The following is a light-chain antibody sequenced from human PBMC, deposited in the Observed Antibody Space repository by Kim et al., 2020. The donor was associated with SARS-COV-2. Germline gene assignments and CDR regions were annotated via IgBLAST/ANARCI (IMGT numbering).Light chain of an antibody. CDR2: AAS. CDR3: QKYDSAPWT. Sequence: ASVGDGVTITCRASQDIANYLAWYRQKPGKVSKLLVYAASALKSGVPSRFSGRRSGTDFTLTISNLQPEDVATYYCQKYDSAPWTFGQGTKVDIK. V-gene: IGKV1-27*01. J-gene: IGKJ1*01. CDR1: QDIANY.